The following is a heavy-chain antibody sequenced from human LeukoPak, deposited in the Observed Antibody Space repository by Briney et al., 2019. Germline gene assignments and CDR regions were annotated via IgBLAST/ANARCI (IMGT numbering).Heavy chain of an antibody. J-gene: IGHJ4*02. CDR3: ARGSSRKYYYDSSGYSDFDY. D-gene: IGHD3-22*01. CDR2: ISSSSSYI. Sequence: GGSLRLSCAASGFTFGSYSMNWVRQAPGKGLEWVSSISSSSSYIYYADSVKGRLTISRDNAKNSLYLQMNSLTAEDTAVYYCARGSSRKYYYDSSGYSDFDYWGQGTLVTVSS. V-gene: IGHV3-21*01. CDR1: GFTFGSYS.